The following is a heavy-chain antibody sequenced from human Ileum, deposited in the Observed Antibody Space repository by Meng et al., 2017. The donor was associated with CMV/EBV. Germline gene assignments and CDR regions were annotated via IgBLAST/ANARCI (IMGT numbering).Heavy chain of an antibody. V-gene: IGHV1-3*04. CDR3: ARELYGGYWDY. D-gene: IGHD4/OR15-4a*01. Sequence: SCKASGYTVTTHAIHWVRQAPGQSLEWMGLINTGNGDTDYSQRFRGRVVLTRETSASTAYMEMSSLTSEDTAVYYCARELYGGYWDYWGQGTLVTVSS. CDR2: INTGNGDT. J-gene: IGHJ4*02. CDR1: GYTVTTHA.